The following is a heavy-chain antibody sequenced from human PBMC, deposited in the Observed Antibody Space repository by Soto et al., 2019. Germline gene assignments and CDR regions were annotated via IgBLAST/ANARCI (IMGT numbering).Heavy chain of an antibody. Sequence: GASVKVSCKASGGTFSSYGISWVRQAPGQGLEWMGGIIPIFGTANYAQKFQGRVTITADKSTSTAYMELSSLRSEDTAVYYCAREHSSSFFDPWGQGTLVTVSS. CDR2: IIPIFGTA. J-gene: IGHJ5*02. CDR3: AREHSSSFFDP. D-gene: IGHD6-6*01. V-gene: IGHV1-69*06. CDR1: GGTFSSYG.